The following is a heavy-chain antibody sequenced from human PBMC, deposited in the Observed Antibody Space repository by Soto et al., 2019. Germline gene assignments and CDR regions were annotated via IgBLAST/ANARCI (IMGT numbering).Heavy chain of an antibody. CDR2: IIPIFGTA. Sequence: QVQLVQSGAEVKKPGSSVKVSCKASGDTFSSYAISWVRQAPGQGLEWMGGIIPIFGTANYAQKFQGRVTITADESTSTAYMELSSLRSEDTAVYYCARINSSGWYEAIDYWGQGTLVTVSS. D-gene: IGHD6-19*01. CDR3: ARINSSGWYEAIDY. V-gene: IGHV1-69*12. CDR1: GDTFSSYA. J-gene: IGHJ4*02.